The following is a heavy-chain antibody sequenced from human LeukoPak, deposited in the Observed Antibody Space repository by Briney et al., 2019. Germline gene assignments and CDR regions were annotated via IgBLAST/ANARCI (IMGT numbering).Heavy chain of an antibody. D-gene: IGHD4-17*01. CDR3: ARGLYGPDY. J-gene: IGHJ4*02. V-gene: IGHV3-74*01. Sequence: PGGSLRLSCAASGFTFSSHWMHWVRQAPGKGLVWVSRINIAGSSTTYADSVKGRFTISRDNAKNTVYLEMNSLRAEDTAVYYCARGLYGPDYWGQGTLVTVSS. CDR2: INIAGSST. CDR1: GFTFSSHW.